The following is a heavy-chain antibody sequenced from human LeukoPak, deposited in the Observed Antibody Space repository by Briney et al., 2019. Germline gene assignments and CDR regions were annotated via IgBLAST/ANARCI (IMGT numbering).Heavy chain of an antibody. CDR1: GYTFTGYY. D-gene: IGHD3-22*01. V-gene: IGHV1-8*02. Sequence: ASVKVSCKASGYTFTGYYMHWVRQATGQGLEWMGWMNPNSGDAGYAQKFQGRVTMTRDTSISTAYMELSSLRSEDTAVYYCARGGDYYDSITFSAAINSWGQGTLVTVSS. CDR3: ARGGDYYDSITFSAAINS. J-gene: IGHJ4*02. CDR2: MNPNSGDA.